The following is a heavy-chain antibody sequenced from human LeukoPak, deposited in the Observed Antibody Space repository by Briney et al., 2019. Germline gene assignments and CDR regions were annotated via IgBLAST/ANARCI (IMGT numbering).Heavy chain of an antibody. CDR1: GFTFSDYY. CDR3: ATDGAGFDT. Sequence: NAGGSLRLSCAASGFTFSDYYMSWIRQAPGKGLEWLSYINIGGTNTHYADSVKGRFTISRDNAKKSLYLEMNNLRAGDTAVYYCATDGAGFDTWGQGVLVTVSS. CDR2: INIGGTNT. J-gene: IGHJ5*02. V-gene: IGHV3-11*01.